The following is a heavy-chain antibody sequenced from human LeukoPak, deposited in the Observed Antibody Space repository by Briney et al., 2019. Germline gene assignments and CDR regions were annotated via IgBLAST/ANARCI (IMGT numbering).Heavy chain of an antibody. Sequence: PGGSLRLSCAASGFTFSSYAMHWGRQAPGKGLEWVAVISYDGSNKYYADSVKGRFTISRDNSKNTLYLQMNSLRAEDTAVYSCARVAGIRAEYFQHWGQGTLVTVSS. J-gene: IGHJ1*01. D-gene: IGHD6-19*01. V-gene: IGHV3-30*04. CDR3: ARVAGIRAEYFQH. CDR1: GFTFSSYA. CDR2: ISYDGSNK.